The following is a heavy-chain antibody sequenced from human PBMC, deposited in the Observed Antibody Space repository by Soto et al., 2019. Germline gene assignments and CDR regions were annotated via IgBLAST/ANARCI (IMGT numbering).Heavy chain of an antibody. CDR3: AHLLLRNFDWLPLAYDY. J-gene: IGHJ4*02. CDR1: GISLNTSAVG. D-gene: IGHD3-9*01. Sequence: QITLKESGPTLVKPTQTLTLTCTFSGISLNTSAVGVGWIRQPPGKALEWLALIYWDDDKRYSASLKSRLTITKDTSKNHVVLTMTNMDPVDTATYYCAHLLLRNFDWLPLAYDYWGQGTLVTVSS. V-gene: IGHV2-5*02. CDR2: IYWDDDK.